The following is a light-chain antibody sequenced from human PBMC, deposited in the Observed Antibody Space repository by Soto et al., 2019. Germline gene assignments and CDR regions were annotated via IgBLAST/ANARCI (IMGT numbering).Light chain of an antibody. CDR1: RSNIGTNY. CDR2: RSD. Sequence: QSVLTQPPSASGTPGQSVSISCSGTRSNIGTNYVYWYQQLPGTAPKLLIYRSDRRPSGVPDRFSASKSCTSASLALSGLRSEDEADYFCASWDETLSGVLFGGGTKLTVL. CDR3: ASWDETLSGVL. J-gene: IGLJ2*01. V-gene: IGLV1-47*01.